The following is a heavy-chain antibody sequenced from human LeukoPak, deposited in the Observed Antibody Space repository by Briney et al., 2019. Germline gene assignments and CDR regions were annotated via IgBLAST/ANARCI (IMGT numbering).Heavy chain of an antibody. Sequence: PSETLSLTCAVYGGSFSGYYWSWIRQPPGKGLEWIGEINHSGSTNYNPSLKSRVTISVDTSKNQFSLKLSSVTAADTAVYYCARGPGAATQEAFDSWGQGTLVTVSS. CDR3: ARGPGAATQEAFDS. D-gene: IGHD2-15*01. J-gene: IGHJ5*01. CDR1: GGSFSGYY. CDR2: INHSGST. V-gene: IGHV4-34*01.